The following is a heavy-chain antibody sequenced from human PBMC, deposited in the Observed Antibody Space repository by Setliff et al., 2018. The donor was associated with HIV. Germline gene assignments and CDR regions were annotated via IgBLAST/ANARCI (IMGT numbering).Heavy chain of an antibody. J-gene: IGHJ5*02. Sequence: PSETLSLTCTVSGDSVNSESYFWGWIRQSPRKGLEWIGTLYYSGDTHYNPSLKSRATISVDTSKNQFSLNLNFVTASDTAVYYCARHVDSDGSGNPDWFDPWGQGTPVTVSS. D-gene: IGHD3-22*01. CDR2: LYYSGDT. V-gene: IGHV4-39*01. CDR1: GDSVNSESYF. CDR3: ARHVDSDGSGNPDWFDP.